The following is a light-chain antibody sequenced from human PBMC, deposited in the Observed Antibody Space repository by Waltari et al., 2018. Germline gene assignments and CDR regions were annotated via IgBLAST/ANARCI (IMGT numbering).Light chain of an antibody. V-gene: IGLV2-11*01. CDR3: CSYAGSSFV. Sequence: QSALTQPRSVSGSPGQSVTISCTGTSSDVGGYNYVPWYQQHPGKAPKLMIYDVSKRPSGVPDRFSGSKSGNTASLTISGLQAEDEADYYCCSYAGSSFVFGGGTKLTVL. CDR2: DVS. J-gene: IGLJ3*02. CDR1: SSDVGGYNY.